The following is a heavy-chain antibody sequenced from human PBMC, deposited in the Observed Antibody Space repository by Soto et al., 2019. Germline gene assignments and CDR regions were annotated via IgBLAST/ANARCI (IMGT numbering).Heavy chain of an antibody. CDR1: GGSISSYY. CDR3: ARGTMVRGVTPTYYFDD. D-gene: IGHD3-10*01. J-gene: IGHJ4*02. V-gene: IGHV4-59*01. CDR2: IYYSGST. Sequence: SETLSLTCTVSGGSISSYYWSWIRQPPGKGLEWIGYIYYSGSTNYNPSLKSRVTISVDTSKNQFSLKLSSVTAADTAVYYCARGTMVRGVTPTYYFDDWGQGTLVTVSS.